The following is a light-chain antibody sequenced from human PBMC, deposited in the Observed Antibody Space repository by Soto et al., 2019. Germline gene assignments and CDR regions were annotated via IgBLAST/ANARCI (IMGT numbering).Light chain of an antibody. V-gene: IGKV3-20*01. CDR1: QSVSSSC. CDR3: QQYGSSPYT. CDR2: GAS. Sequence: ELVLTQSPGTLSLSPGERATLSCRASQSVSSSCLAWYQQKPGQAPRLLIYGASSRATGIPDRFSGSGSGTDFTLTISSLEPEDFAVYYCQQYGSSPYTFAQGTKLEIK. J-gene: IGKJ2*01.